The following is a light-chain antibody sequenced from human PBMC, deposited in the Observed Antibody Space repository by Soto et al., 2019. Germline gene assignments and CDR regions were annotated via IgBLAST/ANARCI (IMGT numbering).Light chain of an antibody. J-gene: IGKJ5*01. Sequence: DIVLTQSPSTLSLSPGERATLSCRASQSVSNSLAWYQQKPGQAPRFLIYDASTRATGIPARFSGSGSGTDVSLTISSLVPEDYAVYYCQQRYNWPITFGQGTRVDIK. CDR3: QQRYNWPIT. CDR1: QSVSNS. CDR2: DAS. V-gene: IGKV3-11*01.